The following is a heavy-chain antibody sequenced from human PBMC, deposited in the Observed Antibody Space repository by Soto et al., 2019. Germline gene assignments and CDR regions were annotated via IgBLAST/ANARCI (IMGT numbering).Heavy chain of an antibody. J-gene: IGHJ4*02. CDR2: INHSGST. V-gene: IGHV4-34*01. CDR3: ASVFPYGDYYTPGGPDY. CDR1: GGSFSGYY. D-gene: IGHD4-17*01. Sequence: SETLSLTCAVYGGSFSGYYWSWIRQPPGKGLEWIGEINHSGSTNYNPSLKSRATISVDTSKNQFSLKLSSVTAADTAVYYCASVFPYGDYYTPGGPDYWGQGTLVTVSS.